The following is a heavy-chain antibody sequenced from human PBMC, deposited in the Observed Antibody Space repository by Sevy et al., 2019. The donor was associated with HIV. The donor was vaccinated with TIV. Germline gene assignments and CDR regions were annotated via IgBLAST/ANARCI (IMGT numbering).Heavy chain of an antibody. V-gene: IGHV3-21*01. Sequence: GGSLRLSCAASGFTFSSYSMNWVRQAPGKGLEWVSSISSSSSYINYADSVKGRFTISRDNAKNSLYLQMNSLRAEDTAVYYCARVGVREHYFDYWGQGTLVTVSS. CDR1: GFTFSSYS. J-gene: IGHJ4*02. CDR2: ISSSSSYI. CDR3: ARVGVREHYFDY. D-gene: IGHD3-16*01.